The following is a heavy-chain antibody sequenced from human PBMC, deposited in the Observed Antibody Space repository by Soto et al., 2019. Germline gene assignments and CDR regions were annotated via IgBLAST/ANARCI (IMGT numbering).Heavy chain of an antibody. CDR2: ISYSGST. Sequence: SETLSLTCAVSGGSISSGGYSWNWIRQPPGKGLEWIGSISYSGSTNYNPSLKSRVTISVDTSKNQFSLKLTSVAAADTAVYYCARQGGGGRSFDYWGQGALVTVS. CDR1: GGSISSGGYS. J-gene: IGHJ4*02. D-gene: IGHD2-15*01. V-gene: IGHV4-39*01. CDR3: ARQGGGGRSFDY.